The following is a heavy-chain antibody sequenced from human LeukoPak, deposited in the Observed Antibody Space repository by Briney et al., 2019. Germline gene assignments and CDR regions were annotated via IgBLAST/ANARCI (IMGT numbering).Heavy chain of an antibody. CDR2: INHSGST. D-gene: IGHD3-22*01. CDR1: GGSFSGYY. V-gene: IGHV4-34*01. Sequence: SETLSLTCAVYGGSFSGYYWSWIRQPPGKGLEWIGEINHSGSTNYNPSLKSRVTISVDTSKNQFSLKLSSVTAADTAVYYCARGRAYYYDSSGYMTFDYWGQGTLVTVSS. J-gene: IGHJ4*02. CDR3: ARGRAYYYDSSGYMTFDY.